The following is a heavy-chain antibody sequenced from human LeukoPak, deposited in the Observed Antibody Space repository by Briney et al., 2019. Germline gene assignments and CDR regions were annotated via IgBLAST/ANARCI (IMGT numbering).Heavy chain of an antibody. CDR1: GFTFSIYG. D-gene: IGHD4-17*01. Sequence: PGGSLRLSCAASGFTFSIYGMNWVRQAPGKGLEWVAFIRYDGSIKYYADSVKGRFTISRDNSKNTLYLQMNSLRAEDTAVYYCAKDSVKVTTVRRVPHYMDVWGKGTTVTISS. V-gene: IGHV3-30*02. J-gene: IGHJ6*03. CDR3: AKDSVKVTTVRRVPHYMDV. CDR2: IRYDGSIK.